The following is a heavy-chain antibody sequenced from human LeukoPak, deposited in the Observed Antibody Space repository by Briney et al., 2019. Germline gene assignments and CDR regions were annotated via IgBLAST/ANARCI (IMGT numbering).Heavy chain of an antibody. D-gene: IGHD3-3*01. CDR1: GGSISSSSYY. V-gene: IGHV4-39*07. CDR2: IYYSGST. CDR3: ARDLGVAWTLSGFDP. Sequence: PSETLSLTCTVSGGSISSSSYYWGWIRQPPGKGLEWIGSIYYSGSTYYNPSLKSRVTISVDTSKNQFSLKLSSVTAADTAVYYCARDLGVAWTLSGFDPWGQGTLVTVSS. J-gene: IGHJ5*02.